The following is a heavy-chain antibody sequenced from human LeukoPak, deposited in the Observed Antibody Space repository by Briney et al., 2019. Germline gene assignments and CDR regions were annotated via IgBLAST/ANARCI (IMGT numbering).Heavy chain of an antibody. Sequence: SETLSLTCAVYGGSFSGYYGSGIPQSPVKGLEGMWEINHSGSTNYNPSLKSRVTISVDTSKNQFSLKLSSVTAADTAVYYCARGGTYYDILTGYWAGYYYYMDVWGKGTTVTVSS. CDR1: GGSFSGYY. CDR3: ARGGTYYDILTGYWAGYYYYMDV. V-gene: IGHV4-34*01. J-gene: IGHJ6*03. CDR2: INHSGST. D-gene: IGHD3-9*01.